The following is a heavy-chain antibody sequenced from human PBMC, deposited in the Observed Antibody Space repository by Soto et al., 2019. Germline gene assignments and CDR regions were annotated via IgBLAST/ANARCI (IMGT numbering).Heavy chain of an antibody. CDR2: IYYSGST. Sequence: SETLSLTCAVSGDSISKSGYYWSWIRQNQGKALEWIGYIYYSGSTFYNPSLKSRVSISLDTSKNQLSLKLTSVTVADTAVYFCARSLRNDLFDYWGQGALVTVLL. CDR3: ARSLRNDLFDY. D-gene: IGHD3-16*01. CDR1: GDSISKSGYY. V-gene: IGHV4-31*11. J-gene: IGHJ4*02.